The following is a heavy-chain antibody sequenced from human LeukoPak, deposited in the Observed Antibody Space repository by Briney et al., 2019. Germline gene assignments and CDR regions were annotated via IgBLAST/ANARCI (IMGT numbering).Heavy chain of an antibody. CDR1: GYSFTSYW. D-gene: IGHD1-7*01. V-gene: IGHV5-51*01. CDR2: IYPGDSDT. J-gene: IGHJ4*02. CDR3: ARQDWNYDGLFDY. Sequence: GESLKISCKGSGYSFTSYWIGWVRQMPGKGLEWMGIIYPGDSDTRYSPSFQGQVTISADKSISTAHLQWSSLKASDTAMYYCARQDWNYDGLFDYWGQGTLVTVSS.